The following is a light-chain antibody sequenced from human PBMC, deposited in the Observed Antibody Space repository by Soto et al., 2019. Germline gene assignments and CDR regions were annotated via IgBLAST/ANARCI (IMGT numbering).Light chain of an antibody. CDR1: QTVRNSY. V-gene: IGKV3-20*01. CDR3: QQYDGSLPYT. CDR2: GVS. J-gene: IGKJ2*01. Sequence: EIVLTQSPGTLSLSPGERATLSCRASQTVRNSYLAWYQQKPGQAPRLLIYGVSARATGIPDRFSGSGSGTAFTLTIIRLEPEDFAVFYCQQYDGSLPYTFGQGTKLEIK.